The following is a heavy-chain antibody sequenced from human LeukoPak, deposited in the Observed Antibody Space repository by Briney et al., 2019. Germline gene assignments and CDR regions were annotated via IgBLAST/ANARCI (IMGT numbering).Heavy chain of an antibody. D-gene: IGHD3-10*01. J-gene: IGHJ5*02. Sequence: GGSLRLSCAASGFTLSSYGMTWARQAPGKGLDWVSYISSTSTTIYYADSVKGRFTVSRDNAKNSLYLQMNSLRAEDTAVYYCARGTTRRITMVRGVPNWFDPWGQGTLVTVSS. CDR1: GFTLSSYG. CDR2: ISSTSTTI. V-gene: IGHV3-48*04. CDR3: ARGTTRRITMVRGVPNWFDP.